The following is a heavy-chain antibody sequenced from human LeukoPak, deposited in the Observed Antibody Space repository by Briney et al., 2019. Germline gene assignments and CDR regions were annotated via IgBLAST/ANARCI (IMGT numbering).Heavy chain of an antibody. Sequence: GGSLRLSCAASGFTFSSYWMSWVRQAPGKGLEWVANVKQDGSEKYYVDSVKGRFTISRDNAKNSLYLQMNSLRAEDTAVYYCAREHDYGDNALGYWGQGTLVTVSS. D-gene: IGHD4-23*01. CDR3: AREHDYGDNALGY. V-gene: IGHV3-7*01. CDR2: VKQDGSEK. CDR1: GFTFSSYW. J-gene: IGHJ4*02.